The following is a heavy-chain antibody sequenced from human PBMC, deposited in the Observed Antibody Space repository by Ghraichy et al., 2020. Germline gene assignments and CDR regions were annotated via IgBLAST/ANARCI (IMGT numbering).Heavy chain of an antibody. CDR1: GGSISSYY. CDR2: IYTSGST. CDR3: SRGDGDSYFDY. Sequence: SETLSLTCTVSGGSISSYYCNWIRQSAGKGLEWIGRIYTSGSTSYNPSLKSRVTLSVDTSKNQFTLKLSSVTAADTAVFYCSRGDGDSYFDYWGQGTLVTVSS. D-gene: IGHD7-27*01. V-gene: IGHV4-4*07. J-gene: IGHJ4*02.